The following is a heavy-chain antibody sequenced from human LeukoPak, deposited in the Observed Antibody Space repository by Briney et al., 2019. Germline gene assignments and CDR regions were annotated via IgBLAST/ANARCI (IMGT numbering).Heavy chain of an antibody. V-gene: IGHV4-59*01. Sequence: SETLSLSCTVSGGSISSYYWSWIRQPPGKGVEWIGYVYYSGSAHYNPSLKSRVTISVDTSKNQFSLKVSSVTAADTAIYYCAGGTYYYFDYWGQGTLVTVSS. CDR1: GGSISSYY. J-gene: IGHJ4*02. D-gene: IGHD1-26*01. CDR3: AGGTYYYFDY. CDR2: VYYSGSA.